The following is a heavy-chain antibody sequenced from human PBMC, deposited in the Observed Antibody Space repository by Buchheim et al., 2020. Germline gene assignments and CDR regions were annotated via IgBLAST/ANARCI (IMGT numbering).Heavy chain of an antibody. Sequence: QVQLVESGGGVVQPGRSLRLSCAASGFTFSSYAMHWVRQAPGKGLEWVAVISYDGSNKYYADSVKGRFTISRDNSKTTLYLQMNSLRAEDTAVYYCVPDPYDSSGYYATDRVDYWGQGTL. CDR2: ISYDGSNK. D-gene: IGHD3-22*01. V-gene: IGHV3-30*04. CDR3: VPDPYDSSGYYATDRVDY. J-gene: IGHJ4*02. CDR1: GFTFSSYA.